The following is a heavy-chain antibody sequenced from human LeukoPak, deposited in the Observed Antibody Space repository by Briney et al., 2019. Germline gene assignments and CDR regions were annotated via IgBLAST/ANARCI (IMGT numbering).Heavy chain of an antibody. CDR3: AKGSSGWYFDY. D-gene: IGHD6-19*01. Sequence: GGSLRLSCAASGFTFSSYGMHWVRQAPGKGLEWVAVISYDGSNKYYADSVKGRFTISRDNSKNTLCLQMNSLRAEDTAVYYCAKGSSGWYFDYWGQGTLVTVSS. V-gene: IGHV3-30*18. J-gene: IGHJ4*02. CDR1: GFTFSSYG. CDR2: ISYDGSNK.